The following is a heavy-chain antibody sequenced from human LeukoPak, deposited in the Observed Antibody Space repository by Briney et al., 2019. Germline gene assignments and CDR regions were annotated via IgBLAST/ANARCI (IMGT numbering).Heavy chain of an antibody. CDR2: ISATGGSA. Sequence: GGSLRLSCAVSGFTFSSYAMSWVRQAPGKGLEWVSTISATGGSAYYADFVKGRFTISRDSSRNTLFLHMNTLRAEDTAIYYCAKDRTVGASYWYFDLWGRGTLVTVSS. CDR3: AKDRTVGASYWYFDL. J-gene: IGHJ2*01. V-gene: IGHV3-23*01. D-gene: IGHD1-26*01. CDR1: GFTFSSYA.